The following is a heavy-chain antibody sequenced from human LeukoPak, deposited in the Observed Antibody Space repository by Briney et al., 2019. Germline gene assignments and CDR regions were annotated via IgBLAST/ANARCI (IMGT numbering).Heavy chain of an antibody. V-gene: IGHV4-39*07. CDR3: ARAAGSGLIDY. Sequence: GSLRLSCTVSGFTVSINSMSWVRQAPGMGLGWIGSIYYSGNTYYNPSLKSRVTISLDTSKNQFSLNLNSVTAADTALYFCARAAGSGLIDYWGQGILVIVSS. D-gene: IGHD6-19*01. J-gene: IGHJ4*02. CDR1: GFTVSINS. CDR2: IYYSGNT.